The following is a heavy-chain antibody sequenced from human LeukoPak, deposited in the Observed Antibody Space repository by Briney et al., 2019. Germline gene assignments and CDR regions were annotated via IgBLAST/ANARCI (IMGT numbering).Heavy chain of an antibody. CDR1: DYSISSGYF. CDR2: IYHSGNT. J-gene: IGHJ6*03. V-gene: IGHV4-38-2*02. D-gene: IGHD3-3*01. Sequence: PSETLSLTCTVSDYSISSGYFWGWIRQPPGKGLEWIGTIYHSGNTYYNPSLESRITISVDTSKNQFSLKLSSVIAADTAVYYCARGGLYDFWNSPNYYYMDVWGKGTTVTVSS. CDR3: ARGGLYDFWNSPNYYYMDV.